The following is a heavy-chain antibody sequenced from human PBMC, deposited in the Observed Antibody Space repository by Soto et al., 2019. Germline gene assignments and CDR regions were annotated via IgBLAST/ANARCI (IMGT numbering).Heavy chain of an antibody. D-gene: IGHD4-17*01. CDR1: GFTVSSNY. CDR2: IYSGGST. J-gene: IGHJ4*02. Sequence: GGSLRLSCAASGFTVSSNYMSWVRQAPGKGLEWVSVIYSGGSTYYADSVKGRFTISRHNSKNTLYLQMNSLRAEDTAVYYCARGPGLTVTTPLYFPYWGQGTLVTVSS. V-gene: IGHV3-53*04. CDR3: ARGPGLTVTTPLYFPY.